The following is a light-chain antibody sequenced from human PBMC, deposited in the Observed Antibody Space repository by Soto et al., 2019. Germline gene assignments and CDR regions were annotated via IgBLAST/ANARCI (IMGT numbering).Light chain of an antibody. Sequence: DIQMTQSPSYLLASVGDRVTLTCRSSQSISTFLNWYQQKPGQAPRLLIFSATALETGVSSRFSAFASATSFTLTISSLQPDDFATYYCQQYNSYSHTFGQGTKLEIK. CDR1: QSISTF. CDR3: QQYNSYSHT. CDR2: SAT. V-gene: IGKV1-5*01. J-gene: IGKJ2*01.